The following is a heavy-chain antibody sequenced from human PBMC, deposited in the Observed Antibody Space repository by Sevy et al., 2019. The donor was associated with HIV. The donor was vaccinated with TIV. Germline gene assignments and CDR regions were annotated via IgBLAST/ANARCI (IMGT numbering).Heavy chain of an antibody. V-gene: IGHV4-59*01. Sequence: SESLSLTCTVSGGSISSYYWSWIRQPPGKGLEWVGYIYYSGSTNYNPCLKSRVTISVDTSKNQFSLKLSSVTAADTAVYYCARASASGSYVEWFDPWGQGTLVTVSS. CDR3: ARASASGSYVEWFDP. D-gene: IGHD1-26*01. J-gene: IGHJ5*02. CDR2: IYYSGST. CDR1: GGSISSYY.